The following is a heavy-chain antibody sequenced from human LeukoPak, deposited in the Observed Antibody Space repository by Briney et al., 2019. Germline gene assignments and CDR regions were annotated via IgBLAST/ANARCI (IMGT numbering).Heavy chain of an antibody. D-gene: IGHD2-2*02. CDR3: ARGGDSIYHFDY. V-gene: IGHV3-21*01. CDR1: GFTFSSDT. J-gene: IGHJ4*02. CDR2: ISSSGTYT. Sequence: PGGSLRLSCAASGFTFSSDTMNWVRQAPGKGLEWVSSISSSGTYTYYADSLKGRFTISRDNAKNSLYLQMNSLRAEDTAVYYCARGGDSIYHFDYWGQGTLVTVSS.